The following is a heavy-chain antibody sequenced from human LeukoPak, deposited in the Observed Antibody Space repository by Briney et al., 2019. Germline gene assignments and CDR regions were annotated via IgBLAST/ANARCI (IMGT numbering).Heavy chain of an antibody. Sequence: GGSLRLSCAASGFAFSSHWMSWVRQAPGGGLEWVANIRENGTDKYYGYSVEGRVTMSRENAKNSLYLEMNSLRAEDTAVYYCARDQHYDILTGYTGWYFDLWGRGTLVTVSS. CDR2: IRENGTDK. CDR3: ARDQHYDILTGYTGWYFDL. D-gene: IGHD3-9*01. J-gene: IGHJ2*01. V-gene: IGHV3-7*01. CDR1: GFAFSSHW.